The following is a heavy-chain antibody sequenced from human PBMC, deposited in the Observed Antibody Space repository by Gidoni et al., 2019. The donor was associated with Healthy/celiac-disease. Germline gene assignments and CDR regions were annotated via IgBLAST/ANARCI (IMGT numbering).Heavy chain of an antibody. CDR2: IIPILGIA. J-gene: IGHJ4*02. CDR1: GGTFSSYA. V-gene: IGHV1-69*04. CDR3: ASFCTGGGDGC. Sequence: QVQLVQSGAEVKKPGSSVKVSCKASGGTFSSYAISWVRQAPGQGLEWMGRIIPILGIANYAQKFQGRVTITADKSTSTAYMELSSLRSEDTAVYYCASFCTGGGDGCWGQGTLVTVSS. D-gene: IGHD2-21*01.